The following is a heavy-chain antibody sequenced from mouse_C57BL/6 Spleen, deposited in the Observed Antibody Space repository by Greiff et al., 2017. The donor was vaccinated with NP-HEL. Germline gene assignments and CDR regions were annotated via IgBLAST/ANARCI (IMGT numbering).Heavy chain of an antibody. CDR1: GYTFTSYW. Sequence: QVQLKQPGAELVKPGASVKLSCKASGYTFTSYWMHWVKQRPGRGLEWMGRIDPNSGGTKYNEKFKSKATLTVDKPSSAAYMQLSSLTSEDSAVYYCARVTTVVEDWYFDVWGTGTTVTVSS. J-gene: IGHJ1*03. CDR3: ARVTTVVEDWYFDV. V-gene: IGHV1-72*01. CDR2: IDPNSGGT. D-gene: IGHD1-1*01.